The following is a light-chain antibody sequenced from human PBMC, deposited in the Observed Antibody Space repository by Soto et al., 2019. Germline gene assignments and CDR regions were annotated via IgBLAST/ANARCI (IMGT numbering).Light chain of an antibody. CDR3: QQYGTSPPIT. Sequence: EIVLTQSPGTLSLSPGERATLSCMASQSVSSSYLAWYQQKPGQAPRLLIYGASFRATGVPGRFSGSGSGTDFTLTISRLEPEDFAVYYCQQYGTSPPITFGQGTRLEI. CDR1: QSVSSSY. CDR2: GAS. V-gene: IGKV3-20*01. J-gene: IGKJ5*01.